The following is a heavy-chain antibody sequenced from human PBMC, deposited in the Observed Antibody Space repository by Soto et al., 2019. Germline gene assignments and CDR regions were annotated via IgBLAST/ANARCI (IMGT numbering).Heavy chain of an antibody. CDR1: EYTLSELT. CDR3: AFSSGYYSGHDY. J-gene: IGHJ4*02. D-gene: IGHD3-22*01. V-gene: IGHV1-24*01. Sequence: GASVKVSCKVSEYTLSELTMHWVRQAPGKGLEWMGGFDPRDGEIIYAQKFQGRVTMTEDTSTDTAYMELSSLRSEDTAVYYCAFSSGYYSGHDYWGQGTLVTVSS. CDR2: FDPRDGEI.